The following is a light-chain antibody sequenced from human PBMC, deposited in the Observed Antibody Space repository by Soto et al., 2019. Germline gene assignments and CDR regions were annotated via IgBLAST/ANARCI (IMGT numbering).Light chain of an antibody. CDR3: KSYAGSNTYG. V-gene: IGLV2-8*01. Sequence: QSALTQPPSASGSPGQSVTISCTGTKSDIGVYDFVSWYQHHPGKAPRLIIYEVVQRPSGVPDRFSGSKSGNTASLTVSGLQAADEADYFCKSYAGSNTYGFGSGTKLTVL. J-gene: IGLJ1*01. CDR1: KSDIGVYDF. CDR2: EVV.